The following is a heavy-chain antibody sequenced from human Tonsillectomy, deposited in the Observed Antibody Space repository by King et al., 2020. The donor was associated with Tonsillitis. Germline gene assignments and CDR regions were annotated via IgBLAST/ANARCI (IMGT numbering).Heavy chain of an antibody. V-gene: IGHV3-21*01. D-gene: IGHD3-22*01. CDR3: ARDEFYYDSSGFALRAFDI. CDR2: ISSGSIYI. Sequence: VQLVESGGGLVKPGGSLRLSCAASGFTFSSYNMNWVRQAPGKGLEWVSSISSGSIYIYYADSVKGRFTISRDNAKNSLYLQMNSLRAEDTAVYYCARDEFYYDSSGFALRAFDIWGQGTMVTVSS. CDR1: GFTFSSYN. J-gene: IGHJ3*02.